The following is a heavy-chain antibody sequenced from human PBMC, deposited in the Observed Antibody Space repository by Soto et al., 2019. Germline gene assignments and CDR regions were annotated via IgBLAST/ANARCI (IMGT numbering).Heavy chain of an antibody. CDR3: ARPWSGSTSGRVDV. Sequence: EVQLVESGGALVQPGRSLRLSCVASGFNFDDHVMHWVRQVPGKGLEWVGHISWNGYSISYGGSVRGRFIISRDNAKNTLYLQMNSLRPEDTALYYCARPWSGSTSGRVDVWGQGTTVTVSS. V-gene: IGHV3-9*01. J-gene: IGHJ6*02. CDR1: GFNFDDHV. CDR2: ISWNGYSI. D-gene: IGHD3-3*01.